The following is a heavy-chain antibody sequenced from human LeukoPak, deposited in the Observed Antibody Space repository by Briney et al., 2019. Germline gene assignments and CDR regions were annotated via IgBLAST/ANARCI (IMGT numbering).Heavy chain of an antibody. D-gene: IGHD5-18*01. V-gene: IGHV4-39*01. Sequence: SETLSLTCTVSGGSISSSSYYWGWIRQPPGKGLEWIGSIYYSGSTYYNPSLKSRVTIPVDTSKNQFSLKLSSVTAADTAVYYCARHGAWGGGGPQLGSPYYFDYWGQGTLVTVSS. CDR1: GGSISSSSYY. J-gene: IGHJ4*02. CDR3: ARHGAWGGGGPQLGSPYYFDY. CDR2: IYYSGST.